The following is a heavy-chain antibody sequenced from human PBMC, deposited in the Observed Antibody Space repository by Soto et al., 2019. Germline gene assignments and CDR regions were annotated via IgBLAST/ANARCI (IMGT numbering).Heavy chain of an antibody. CDR2: ISHSGRT. D-gene: IGHD1-26*01. CDR3: ARVFWDPVVGATRDDF. V-gene: IGHV4-34*02. J-gene: IGHJ4*02. CDR1: GGSFSGYY. Sequence: QVVLQQWGAGLLKPSETLSLTCAVYGGSFSGYYWSWIRQPPGKGLEWIGVISHSGRTNYNPSLKSRVTISVDTSKNQFSLKLTSMTAADTAVYYGARVFWDPVVGATRDDFWGQGILVTVSS.